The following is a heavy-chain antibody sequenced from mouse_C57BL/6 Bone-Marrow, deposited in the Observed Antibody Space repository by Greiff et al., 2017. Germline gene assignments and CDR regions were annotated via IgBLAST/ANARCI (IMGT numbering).Heavy chain of an antibody. CDR3: ARSEDYDGPFAY. D-gene: IGHD2-4*01. J-gene: IGHJ3*01. CDR2: INPSSGYT. CDR1: GYTFTSYT. Sequence: VQLQQSGAELARPGASVKMSGKASGYTFTSYTMHWVKQRPGQGLEWIGYINPSSGYTKYNQKFKDKATLTADKSSRTAYMQLSSLTSEDSAVYYCARSEDYDGPFAYWGQGTLVTVSA. V-gene: IGHV1-4*01.